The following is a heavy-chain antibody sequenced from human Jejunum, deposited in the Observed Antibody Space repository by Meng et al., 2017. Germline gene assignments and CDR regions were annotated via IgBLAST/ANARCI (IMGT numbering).Heavy chain of an antibody. CDR2: ISSNGGRT. J-gene: IGHJ4*02. Sequence: GSSLKISCAASGFSFSTSAMHWVRQAPAKGLEYVSAISSNGGRTYYGNSVKGRFTITRDNFKNTLFLQMDNLGVEDMAVYYCARWTGNYKDYWGQGTLVTVSS. CDR1: GFSFSTSA. V-gene: IGHV3-64*01. D-gene: IGHD3/OR15-3a*01. CDR3: ARWTGNYKDY.